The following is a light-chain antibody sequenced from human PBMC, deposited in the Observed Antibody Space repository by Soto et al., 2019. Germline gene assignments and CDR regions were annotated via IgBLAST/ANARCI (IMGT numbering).Light chain of an antibody. Sequence: EIVLTQSPGTLSLSPGERATLSCRASRDVSSSFLAWSQQKPGQAPRLLIYGASNRATGIPDRFSGSGSGTDFTLAISSLQPEDFAVYYCHQRSNWPLTFGGGTKLEIK. CDR1: RDVSSSF. J-gene: IGKJ4*01. CDR3: HQRSNWPLT. CDR2: GAS. V-gene: IGKV3D-20*02.